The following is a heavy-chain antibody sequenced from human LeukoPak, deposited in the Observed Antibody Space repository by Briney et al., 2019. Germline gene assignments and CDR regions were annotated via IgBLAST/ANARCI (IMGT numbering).Heavy chain of an antibody. V-gene: IGHV4-59*08. Sequence: PSETLSLTCTVSGGSISSYYWSWIRQPPGKGLEWIGYIYYSGSTNYNPSLKSRVTISVDTSKNQFSLKLSSVTAADTAVYYCARHRGGYCSSTSCYLFDYWGQGTLATVSS. CDR2: IYYSGST. CDR3: ARHRGGYCSSTSCYLFDY. CDR1: GGSISSYY. D-gene: IGHD2-2*01. J-gene: IGHJ4*02.